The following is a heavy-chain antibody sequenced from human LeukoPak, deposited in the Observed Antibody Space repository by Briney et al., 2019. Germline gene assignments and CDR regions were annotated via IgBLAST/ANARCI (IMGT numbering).Heavy chain of an antibody. CDR3: ASGPTILKYYFDY. D-gene: IGHD5-24*01. Sequence: ETLSLTCTVSGASVSSGSYYWSWIRQPPGKGLEWIAYIYNSGSTNYSPSLKSRVTISVDTSKNQFSPRLSSVTAADTAVYYCASGPTILKYYFDYWGQGILVTVSS. V-gene: IGHV4-61*01. J-gene: IGHJ4*02. CDR1: GASVSSGSYY. CDR2: IYNSGST.